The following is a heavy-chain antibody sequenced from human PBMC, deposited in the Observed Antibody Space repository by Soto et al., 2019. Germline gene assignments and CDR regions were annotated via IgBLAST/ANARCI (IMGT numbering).Heavy chain of an antibody. D-gene: IGHD3-10*01. V-gene: IGHV3-23*01. CDR1: GFMFSSYA. CDR3: ADGGEWAFNFEY. CDR2: ISISGDNT. Sequence: EVQLLESGGRLVQPGGSLRLSCAASGFMFSSYAMSWVRQAPGKGLEWVAGISISGDNTYYADSVKGRFTISRYNSKNTLYLQMNSLRAEDTAVYYCADGGEWAFNFEYWGQGTLVTVSS. J-gene: IGHJ4*02.